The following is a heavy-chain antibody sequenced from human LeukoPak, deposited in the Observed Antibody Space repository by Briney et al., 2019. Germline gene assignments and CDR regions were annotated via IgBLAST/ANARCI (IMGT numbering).Heavy chain of an antibody. J-gene: IGHJ4*02. D-gene: IGHD3-16*01. CDR3: ARERLGELWVDY. CDR2: IYTSSNT. V-gene: IGHV4-4*07. Sequence: SRTLSLTCTVSGGAISSYYWSWIRRPPGKGLEWIGRIYTSSNTHYNPSLTSRATMSVDTSKNQFSLKLSSVTAADTPVYYCARERLGELWVDYWGERTLVNVPS. CDR1: GGAISSYY.